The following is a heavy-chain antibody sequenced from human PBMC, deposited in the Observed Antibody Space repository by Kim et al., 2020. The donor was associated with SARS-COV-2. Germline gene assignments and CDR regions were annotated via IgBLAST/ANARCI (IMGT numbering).Heavy chain of an antibody. CDR1: GGTFSSYA. CDR3: ARDGYCSSTSCYQGFGMDV. Sequence: SVKVSCKASGGTFSSYAISWVRQAPGQGLEWMGGIIPIFGTANYAQKFQGRVTITADESTSTAYMELSSLRSEDTAVYYCARDGYCSSTSCYQGFGMDVWGQGTTVTVSS. J-gene: IGHJ6*02. CDR2: IIPIFGTA. V-gene: IGHV1-69*13. D-gene: IGHD2-2*03.